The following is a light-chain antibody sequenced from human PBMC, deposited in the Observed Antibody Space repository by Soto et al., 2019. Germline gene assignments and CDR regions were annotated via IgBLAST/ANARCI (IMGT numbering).Light chain of an antibody. Sequence: EIVLTQSPGTLSLSPGERATLSCRASQSVSSSYLAWYQQKPGQAPRLLIYGASSRATGIPDRFSGSGSGTDFTLTISRLEPEDFAVYYCQQYGSSRVTFGQGTKVEIE. CDR1: QSVSSSY. CDR2: GAS. J-gene: IGKJ1*01. CDR3: QQYGSSRVT. V-gene: IGKV3-20*01.